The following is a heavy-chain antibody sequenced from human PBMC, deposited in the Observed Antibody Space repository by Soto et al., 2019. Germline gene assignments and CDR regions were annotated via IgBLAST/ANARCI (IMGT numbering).Heavy chain of an antibody. CDR2: IYYSGST. J-gene: IGHJ6*02. CDR3: AREGTISGYYYYGMDV. CDR1: GGSVSSGSYY. V-gene: IGHV4-61*01. D-gene: IGHD3-10*01. Sequence: PSETLSLSCTVSGGSVSSGSYYWSWIRQPPGKGLEWIGYIYYSGSTNYNPSLKSRVTISVDTSKNQFSLKLSSVTAADTAVYYCAREGTISGYYYYGMDVWGQGTTVTV.